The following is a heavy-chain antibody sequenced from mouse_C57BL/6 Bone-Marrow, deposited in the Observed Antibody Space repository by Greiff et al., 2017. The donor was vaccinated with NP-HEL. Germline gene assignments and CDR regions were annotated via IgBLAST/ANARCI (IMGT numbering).Heavy chain of an antibody. Sequence: EVQLQESGAELVRPGASVKLSCTASGFNIKDDYMHWVKQRPEQGLEWIGWIDPENGDTEYASKFQGKATITADTSSNTAYLQLSSLTSEDTAVYYCTTKGSSHYAMDYWGQGTSVTVSS. CDR2: IDPENGDT. J-gene: IGHJ4*01. CDR1: GFNIKDDY. V-gene: IGHV14-4*01. D-gene: IGHD1-1*01. CDR3: TTKGSSHYAMDY.